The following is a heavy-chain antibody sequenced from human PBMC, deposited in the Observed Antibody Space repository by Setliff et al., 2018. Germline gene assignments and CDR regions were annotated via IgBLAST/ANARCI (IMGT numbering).Heavy chain of an antibody. J-gene: IGHJ3*01. CDR1: GFTFSTYS. D-gene: IGHD6-25*01. CDR3: ARSPANGGHDAFDV. CDR2: ISDSSIYI. Sequence: PGGSLRLSCAASGFTFSTYSMHWVRQAPGKGLEWVSSISDSSIYIYYVDSVKGRFTISRDNAQNSLYLQMDSLRAEDKAVYYCARSPANGGHDAFDVWGQGTMVTVSS. V-gene: IGHV3-21*01.